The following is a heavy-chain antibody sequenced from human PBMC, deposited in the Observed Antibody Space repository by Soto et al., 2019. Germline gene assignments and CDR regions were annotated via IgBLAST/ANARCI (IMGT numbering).Heavy chain of an antibody. CDR3: ARDRLELRYNWFDP. CDR1: GGTFSSYA. Sequence: ASVKVSCKASGGTFSSYAISWVRQAPGQGLEWMGGIIPIFGTANYAQKFQGRVTITADESTSTAYMELSSLRSEDTAVYYCARDRLELRYNWFDPWGQGTLVTVSS. V-gene: IGHV1-69*13. CDR2: IIPIFGTA. J-gene: IGHJ5*02. D-gene: IGHD1-7*01.